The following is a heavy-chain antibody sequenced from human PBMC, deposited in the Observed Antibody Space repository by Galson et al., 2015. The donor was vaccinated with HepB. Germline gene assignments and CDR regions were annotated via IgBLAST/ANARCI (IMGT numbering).Heavy chain of an antibody. CDR3: ARTQITGTFLPYYYYMDV. J-gene: IGHJ6*03. V-gene: IGHV1-8*01. D-gene: IGHD1/OR15-1a*01. Sequence: SVKVSCKASGYTFTSYDINWVRQATGQGPEWMGWMNPNSGNTGYAQKFQGRVTMTRNTSISTAYMELSSLRSEDTAVYYCARTQITGTFLPYYYYMDVWGKGTTVTVSS. CDR1: GYTFTSYD. CDR2: MNPNSGNT.